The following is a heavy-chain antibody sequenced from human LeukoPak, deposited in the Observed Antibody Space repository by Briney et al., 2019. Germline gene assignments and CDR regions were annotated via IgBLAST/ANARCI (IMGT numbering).Heavy chain of an antibody. V-gene: IGHV1-2*02. Sequence: ASVKVSCKASGYTFTGYYMHWVRQAPGQGLEWMGWINPNSGGTNYAQKFQGRVTMTRDTSISTAYMELSRLRSDDTAVYYCARADCSSTSCYVSPTHYYYYMDVWGKGTTVTVSS. CDR2: INPNSGGT. D-gene: IGHD2-2*01. CDR3: ARADCSSTSCYVSPTHYYYYMDV. CDR1: GYTFTGYY. J-gene: IGHJ6*03.